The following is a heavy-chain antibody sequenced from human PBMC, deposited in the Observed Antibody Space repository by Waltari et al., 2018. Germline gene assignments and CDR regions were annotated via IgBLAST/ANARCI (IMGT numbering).Heavy chain of an antibody. CDR3: ARNGDYYDSAAYYRP. CDR1: GFTFSSYT. J-gene: IGHJ4*02. CDR2: ISYDGSNK. D-gene: IGHD3-22*01. Sequence: QAQLVQSWGGVVQPGRSLRLSCAASGFTFSSYTFNWLRQPPGTGLEWVAAISYDGSNKHYADTVKGRFSISRENTKNTLHLQMDSLRPEDTAVYYCARNGDYYDSAAYYRPWGQGTLVTVSS. V-gene: IGHV3-30-3*01.